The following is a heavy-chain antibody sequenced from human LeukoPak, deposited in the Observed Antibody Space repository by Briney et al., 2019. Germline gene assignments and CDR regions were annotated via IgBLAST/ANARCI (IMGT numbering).Heavy chain of an antibody. CDR1: GFTFSSYE. D-gene: IGHD6-19*01. CDR2: IRYDGGNK. CDR3: AKGGRSGWYGSFFDY. V-gene: IGHV3-30*02. J-gene: IGHJ4*02. Sequence: TGGSLRLSCAASGFTFSSYEMNWVRQAPGKGLEWVAFIRYDGGNKYYADSVQGRFIISRDNSKNTLYLQMSSLRAEDTAIYYCAKGGRSGWYGSFFDYWGQGNLVTVSS.